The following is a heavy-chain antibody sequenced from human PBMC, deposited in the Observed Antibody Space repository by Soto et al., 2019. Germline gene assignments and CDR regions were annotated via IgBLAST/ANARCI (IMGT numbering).Heavy chain of an antibody. D-gene: IGHD3-22*01. V-gene: IGHV3-33*01. J-gene: IGHJ4*02. CDR2: IWYDGSNK. CDR3: ARAHYYDSSGYLLDY. Sequence: VAVIWYDGSNKYYADSVKGRFTISRDNSKNTLYLQMNSLRAEDTAVYYCARAHYYDSSGYLLDYWGQGTLVTVSS.